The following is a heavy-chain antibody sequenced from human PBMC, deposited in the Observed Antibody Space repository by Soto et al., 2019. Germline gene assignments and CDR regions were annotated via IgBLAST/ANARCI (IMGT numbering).Heavy chain of an antibody. V-gene: IGHV3-30*04. J-gene: IGHJ4*02. CDR1: GFTFSSYA. Sequence: QVQLVESGGGVVQPGRSLRLSCAASGFTFSSYAIYWVRQAPGKGLEWVAIISYDGSNKYYADSVKGRFTISRDNSMNTLYLQMNSLRAEDTAVYYCARPPSAVVTPYYFDCWGQGTLVSVSS. D-gene: IGHD2-21*02. CDR3: ARPPSAVVTPYYFDC. CDR2: ISYDGSNK.